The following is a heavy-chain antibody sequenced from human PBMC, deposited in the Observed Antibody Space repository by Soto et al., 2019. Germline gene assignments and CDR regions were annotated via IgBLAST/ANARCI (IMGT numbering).Heavy chain of an antibody. V-gene: IGHV1-69*13. CDR3: ARGAGYCSSTSCRIDY. CDR1: GGTFSSYA. J-gene: IGHJ4*01. Sequence: SVKVSCKASGGTFSSYAISWVRQAPGQGLEWMGGIIPIFGTANYAQKFQGRVTITADESTSTAYMELSSLRSEDTAVYYCARGAGYCSSTSCRIDYWGHGTLVTVSS. CDR2: IIPIFGTA. D-gene: IGHD2-2*01.